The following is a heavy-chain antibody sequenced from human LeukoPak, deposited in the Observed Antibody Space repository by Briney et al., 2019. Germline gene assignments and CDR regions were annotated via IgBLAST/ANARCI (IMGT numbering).Heavy chain of an antibody. D-gene: IGHD3-3*01. V-gene: IGHV5-51*01. CDR1: GYSFTKNW. CDR2: IYPPDSDT. CDR3: ARRSSYSPYYFDS. J-gene: IGHJ4*02. Sequence: GESLKISCKGSGYSFTKNWIGWVRQMPGKGLEWMGIIYPPDSDTRYGRSFQGQVTISVDESITTAYLQWSSLKASDTAMYYCARRSSYSPYYFDSWGQGTLVTVSS.